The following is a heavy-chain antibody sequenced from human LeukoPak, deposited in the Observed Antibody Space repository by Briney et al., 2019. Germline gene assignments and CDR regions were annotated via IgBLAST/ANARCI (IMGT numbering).Heavy chain of an antibody. J-gene: IGHJ4*02. Sequence: PGGSLRLSCAASGFTFDDYAMHWVRQAPGKGLEWVSGISWNSGSIGYADSVKGRFTISRDNAKNSLYLQMNSLRAEDTALYYCAKASREIATIPPFDYWGQGTLVTVSS. CDR3: AKASREIATIPPFDY. D-gene: IGHD5-24*01. CDR1: GFTFDDYA. V-gene: IGHV3-9*01. CDR2: ISWNSGSI.